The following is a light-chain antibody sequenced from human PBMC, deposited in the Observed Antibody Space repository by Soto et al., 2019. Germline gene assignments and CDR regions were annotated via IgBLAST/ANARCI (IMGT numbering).Light chain of an antibody. V-gene: IGKV1-5*01. J-gene: IGKJ1*01. Sequence: DIQMTQSPSSLSASVVDRVTITCLASQSISSWLAWYQQKPGKAPKLLIYDASSLESGVPSRFSGSGSGTDFTLTISSLQPEDVATYYCQKYNSAPRTFGQGTKVDIK. CDR2: DAS. CDR3: QKYNSAPRT. CDR1: QSISSW.